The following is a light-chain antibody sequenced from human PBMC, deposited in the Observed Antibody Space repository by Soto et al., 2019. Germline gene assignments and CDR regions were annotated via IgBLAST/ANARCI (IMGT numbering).Light chain of an antibody. CDR2: ASS. V-gene: IGLV2-14*01. CDR1: SSDVGSYNY. J-gene: IGLJ1*01. CDR3: SPYTSGSTLYV. Sequence: QSVLTQPASVSGSPGQSITISCTGTSSDVGSYNYVSWYQQHPGKAPRLMIYASSNRPSGVSHRFSGSRSGNTASLTISGLQAEDEADYFCSPYTSGSTLYVVGSGTKVTVL.